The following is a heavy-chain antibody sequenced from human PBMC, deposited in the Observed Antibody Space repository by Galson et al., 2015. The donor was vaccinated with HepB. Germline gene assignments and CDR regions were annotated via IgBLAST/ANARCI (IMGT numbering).Heavy chain of an antibody. CDR3: ARDPDGGSGFDY. V-gene: IGHV3-48*02. Sequence: SLRLSCAASGFIFSSYSINWVRQAPGKGPEWVSYISSNSKTIYYADSVKGRFTISGDNAKNSLYLQMNSLRDEDTAVYYCARDPDGGSGFDYWGQGTLVTVSS. CDR1: GFIFSSYS. J-gene: IGHJ4*02. D-gene: IGHD4-23*01. CDR2: ISSNSKTI.